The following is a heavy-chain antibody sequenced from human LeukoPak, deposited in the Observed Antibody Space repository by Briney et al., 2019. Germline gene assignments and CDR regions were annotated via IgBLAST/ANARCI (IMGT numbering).Heavy chain of an antibody. CDR2: INPSGGST. CDR1: GYTFTSYY. V-gene: IGHV1-46*01. J-gene: IGHJ4*02. D-gene: IGHD3-9*01. Sequence: ASVKVSCKASGYTFTSYYMHWVRQAPGQGLEWMGIINPSGGSTSYAQKFQGRVTMTRDTSTSTVHMELSSLRSEDTAVYYCARDRYDILTGYSPLAGWGQGTLVTVSS. CDR3: ARDRYDILTGYSPLAG.